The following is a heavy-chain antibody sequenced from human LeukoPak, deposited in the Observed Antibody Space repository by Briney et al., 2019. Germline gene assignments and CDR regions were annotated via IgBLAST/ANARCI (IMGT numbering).Heavy chain of an antibody. CDR3: ARVTFVVPAAIREVYYYYYMDV. V-gene: IGHV4-34*01. J-gene: IGHJ6*03. CDR2: INHSGST. CDR1: GGSFSGYY. Sequence: SETLSLTCAVYGGSFSGYYWSWIRQPPGKGLEWIGEINHSGSTNYNPSLKSRVTISVDTSKNQFSLKLSSVTAADTAVYYCARVTFVVPAAIREVYYYYYMDVWGKGTTVTVSS. D-gene: IGHD2-2*01.